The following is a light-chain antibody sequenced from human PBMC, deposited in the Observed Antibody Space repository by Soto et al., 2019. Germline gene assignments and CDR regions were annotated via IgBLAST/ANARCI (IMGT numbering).Light chain of an antibody. CDR2: SND. Sequence: QPVLTQPPSESGTPGQGVTISCSGGSSNVGGNAVNWYLQLPGSAPKLLIYSNDQRPSGVPDRFSGSKSGSSATLAISGLQSDDESDYYCVSWDGSLNRPVFGGGTKLTVL. J-gene: IGLJ2*01. CDR1: SSNVGGNA. V-gene: IGLV1-44*01. CDR3: VSWDGSLNRPV.